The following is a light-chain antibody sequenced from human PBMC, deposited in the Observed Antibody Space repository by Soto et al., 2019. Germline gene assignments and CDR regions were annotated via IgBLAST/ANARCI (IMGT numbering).Light chain of an antibody. CDR1: QSISSW. V-gene: IGKV1-5*01. J-gene: IGKJ1*01. CDR3: QQYNSYTWT. Sequence: DIQMTQSPSTLSASVGDRVTITCRASQSISSWLAWYQQKPGKAPKLLIYDASSMESGVPSRFSGSGSRTEFTLTISSRQTDDYATYYCQQYNSYTWTFGQGTKVEIK. CDR2: DAS.